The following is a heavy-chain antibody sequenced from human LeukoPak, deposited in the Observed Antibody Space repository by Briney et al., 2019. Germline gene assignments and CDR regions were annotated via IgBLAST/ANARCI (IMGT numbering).Heavy chain of an antibody. CDR3: ARAKRSYYYDSSGYFGY. CDR1: GFTFSSYA. J-gene: IGHJ4*02. Sequence: PGGSLRLSCAASGFTFSSYAMHWVRQAPGKGLEWVGVISYDGSNKYYADSVKGRFTISRDNSKNTLYLQMNSLRAEDTAVYYCARAKRSYYYDSSGYFGYWGQGTLVTVSS. D-gene: IGHD3-22*01. V-gene: IGHV3-30*04. CDR2: ISYDGSNK.